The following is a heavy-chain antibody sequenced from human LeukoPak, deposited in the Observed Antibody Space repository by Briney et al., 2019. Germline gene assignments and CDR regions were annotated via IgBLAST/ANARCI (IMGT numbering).Heavy chain of an antibody. CDR1: GYTFTNYY. V-gene: IGHV1-46*01. J-gene: IGHJ3*02. CDR2: INPSGGST. CDR3: ARGTRLKAFDI. Sequence: ASVKVSCKASGYTFTNYYMHRVRQAPGQGLEWMGIINPSGGSTIYAQKFQGRVTMTRDTSTSTVYMELSSLRSEDTAVYYCARGTRLKAFDIWGQGTMVTVSS.